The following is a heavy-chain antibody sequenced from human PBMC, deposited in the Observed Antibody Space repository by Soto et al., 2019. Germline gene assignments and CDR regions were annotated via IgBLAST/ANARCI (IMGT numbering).Heavy chain of an antibody. J-gene: IGHJ6*02. V-gene: IGHV5-51*01. Sequence: PGESLKISCKGSGYSFTSYWIGWVRQMPGKGLEWMGIIYPGDSDTRYSPSFQGQVTISADKSISTAYLQWSSLKASDTAMYYCPTLLASRTSSAYYGMDVWGQGTTVTVSS. CDR1: GYSFTSYW. CDR2: IYPGDSDT. CDR3: PTLLASRTSSAYYGMDV.